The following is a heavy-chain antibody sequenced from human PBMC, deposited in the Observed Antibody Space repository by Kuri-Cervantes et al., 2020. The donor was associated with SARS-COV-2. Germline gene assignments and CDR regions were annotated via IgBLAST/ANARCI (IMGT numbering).Heavy chain of an antibody. J-gene: IGHJ6*03. Sequence: GESLKISCAASGFTFSSYAMSWVRQAPGKGLEWVSAISGSGGSTYYADSVKGRFTISRDNSKNTLYLQMNSLGAEDTAVYYCAKKGDYSNYAERPHYYYYYMDVWGKGTTVTVSS. CDR3: AKKGDYSNYAERPHYYYYYMDV. V-gene: IGHV3-23*01. CDR1: GFTFSSYA. CDR2: ISGSGGST. D-gene: IGHD4-11*01.